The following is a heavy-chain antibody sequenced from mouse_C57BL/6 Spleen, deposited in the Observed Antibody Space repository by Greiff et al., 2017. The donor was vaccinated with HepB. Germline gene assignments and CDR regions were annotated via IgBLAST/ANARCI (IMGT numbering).Heavy chain of an antibody. V-gene: IGHV1-77*01. Sequence: QVQLQQSGAELVKPGASVKISCKASGYTFTDYYINWVKQRPGQGLEWIGKIGPGSGSTYYNEKFKGKATLTVDTSSSTAYMQLSSLTSEDSAVYYCARDRYYYGSDYWGQGTTLTVSS. D-gene: IGHD1-1*01. CDR2: IGPGSGST. CDR3: ARDRYYYGSDY. CDR1: GYTFTDYY. J-gene: IGHJ2*01.